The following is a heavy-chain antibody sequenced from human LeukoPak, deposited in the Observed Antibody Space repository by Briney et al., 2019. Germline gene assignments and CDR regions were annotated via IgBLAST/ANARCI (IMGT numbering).Heavy chain of an antibody. J-gene: IGHJ5*02. CDR3: ARAQSSGSYKPRTNNWFDP. V-gene: IGHV4-61*02. Sequence: PSQTLSLTCTVSGGSISSGSYYWSWIRQPAGKGLEWIGRIYTSGSTNYDPSLKSRVTISVDTSKNQFSLKLSSVTAADTAVYYCARAQSSGSYKPRTNNWFDPWGQGTLVTVSS. CDR1: GGSISSGSYY. D-gene: IGHD1-26*01. CDR2: IYTSGST.